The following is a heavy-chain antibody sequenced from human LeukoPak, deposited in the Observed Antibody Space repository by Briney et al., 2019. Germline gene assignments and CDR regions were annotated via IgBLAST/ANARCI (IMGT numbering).Heavy chain of an antibody. CDR2: INPNSGGT. V-gene: IGHV1-2*02. J-gene: IGHJ6*03. Sequence: GASVKVSCKASGYTLTNYGISWVRQAPGQGLEWMGWINPNSGGTNYAQKFQGRVTMTRDTSISTAYMELSRLKSDDTALYYCARGAAAALLPYYYYFMDVWGKGTTVTVSS. CDR1: GYTLTNYG. CDR3: ARGAAAALLPYYYYFMDV. D-gene: IGHD6-13*01.